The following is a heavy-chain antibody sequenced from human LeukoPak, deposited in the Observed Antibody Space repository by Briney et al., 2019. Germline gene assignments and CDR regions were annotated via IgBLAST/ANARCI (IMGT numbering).Heavy chain of an antibody. CDR2: MSYDGRHI. J-gene: IGHJ4*02. V-gene: IGHV3-30*18. CDR1: RFTLSAYG. CDR3: AKPVYDTDSGNYGIDY. Sequence: GGSLRLSCAASRFTLSAYGMHWVRQAPGKGLGWVAFMSYDGRHIYYADSVKGRFTISRDSSKNTLFLQMNSLRIEDTAVYYCAKPVYDTDSGNYGIDYWGQGTLVTVSS. D-gene: IGHD4-11*01.